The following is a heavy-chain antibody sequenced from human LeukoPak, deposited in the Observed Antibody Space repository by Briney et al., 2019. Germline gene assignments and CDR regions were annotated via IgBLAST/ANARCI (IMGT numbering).Heavy chain of an antibody. CDR1: GFTVSSNY. J-gene: IGHJ4*02. Sequence: PGGSLRLSCAASGFTVSSNYMSWVRQAPGKGLEWVSAISGSGGSTYYADSVKGRFTISRDNSKNTLYLQMNSLRAEDTAVYYCAKDLRIAAAGDYWGQGTLVTVSS. D-gene: IGHD6-13*01. V-gene: IGHV3-23*01. CDR3: AKDLRIAAAGDY. CDR2: ISGSGGST.